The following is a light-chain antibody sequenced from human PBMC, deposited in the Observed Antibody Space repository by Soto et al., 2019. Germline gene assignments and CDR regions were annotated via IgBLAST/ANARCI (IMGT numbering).Light chain of an antibody. CDR3: QQYDSYSLWM. J-gene: IGKJ1*01. CDR1: QSISTW. Sequence: DIQITQSPSTLSASVGDRVTITCRASQSISTWLAWYQQKPGKAPKLLIYKASSLESGVPSRFSGSGSGTEFTLTISILQPDDFATYYCQQYDSYSLWMFGQGTKVEI. V-gene: IGKV1-5*03. CDR2: KAS.